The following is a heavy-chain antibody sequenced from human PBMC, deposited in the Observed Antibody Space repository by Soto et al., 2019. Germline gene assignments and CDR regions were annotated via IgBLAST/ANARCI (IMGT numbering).Heavy chain of an antibody. J-gene: IGHJ6*02. CDR1: GGSISSYS. D-gene: IGHD2-15*01. V-gene: IGHV4-59*08. CDR2: MYYSGGA. CDR3: ARQAAHSYFYYYGLDV. Sequence: SETLSLTCTVSGGSISSYSWSWIRQPPGKGLEWIGYMYYSGGAAYNPSLKSRVTMSADTSENQFSLKLTSVTAADTAVYYCARQAAHSYFYYYGLDVWGQGTTVTVSS.